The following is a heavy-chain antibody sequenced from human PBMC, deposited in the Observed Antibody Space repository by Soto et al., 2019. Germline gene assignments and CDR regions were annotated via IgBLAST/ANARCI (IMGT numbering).Heavy chain of an antibody. J-gene: IGHJ4*02. CDR1: GFTFSSYA. CDR3: AKDPSGVAAKEGYFDY. Sequence: EVQLLESGGGLVQPGGSLRLSCAASGFTFSSYAMSWVRQAPGKGPEWVSAISGSGGSTYYADSVKGRFTISRDNSKNTLYLQMNSLRAEDTAVYYCAKDPSGVAAKEGYFDYWGQGTLVTVSS. D-gene: IGHD6-25*01. V-gene: IGHV3-23*01. CDR2: ISGSGGST.